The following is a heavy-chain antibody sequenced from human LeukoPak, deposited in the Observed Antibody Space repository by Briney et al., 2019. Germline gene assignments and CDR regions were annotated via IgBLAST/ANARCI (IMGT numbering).Heavy chain of an antibody. CDR1: GFTFSSYS. Sequence: GGSLRLSCAASGFTFSSYSMNWVRQAPGKGLEWVSSISSSSSYIYYADSVKGRFTISRDNAKNSLYLQMNSLRAEDTAVYYCASDMITFGGVTQTGYWGHGTLVTVSS. J-gene: IGHJ4*01. CDR3: ASDMITFGGVTQTGY. D-gene: IGHD3-16*01. V-gene: IGHV3-21*01. CDR2: ISSSSSYI.